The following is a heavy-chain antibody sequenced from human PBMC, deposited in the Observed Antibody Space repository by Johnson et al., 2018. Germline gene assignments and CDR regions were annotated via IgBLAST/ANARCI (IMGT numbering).Heavy chain of an antibody. V-gene: IGHV3-7*01. Sequence: VQLVESGGGLVQPGGSLRLSCAASGFTFSRYWMTWVRQAPGKGLEWVANIRQDGSEKFYVDSVKGRFTIPKANAKNSLYLPMNSLRAEDTAVYYCARDLSPGQGIDAFVIWGQWTMVTVAS. CDR2: IRQDGSEK. CDR3: ARDLSPGQGIDAFVI. J-gene: IGHJ3*02. CDR1: GFTFSRYW. D-gene: IGHD2/OR15-2a*01.